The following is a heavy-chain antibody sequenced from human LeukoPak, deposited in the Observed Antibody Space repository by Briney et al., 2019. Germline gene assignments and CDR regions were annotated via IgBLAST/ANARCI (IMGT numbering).Heavy chain of an antibody. J-gene: IGHJ4*02. Sequence: GGPLGPSCAASGFTFSSYAMTWVRQAPGKGLEYVSAIGGSGANTYYADSVKGRFTISRDNSKNTLYLQMNSLRAEDTAVYHCAKAKGLLFFDYWGQGTLVTVSS. V-gene: IGHV3-23*01. CDR2: IGGSGANT. CDR3: AKAKGLLFFDY. D-gene: IGHD2-21*02. CDR1: GFTFSSYA.